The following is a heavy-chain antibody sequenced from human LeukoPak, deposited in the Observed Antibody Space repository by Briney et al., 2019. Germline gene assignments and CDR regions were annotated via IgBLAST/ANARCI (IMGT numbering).Heavy chain of an antibody. CDR2: IYIGGST. V-gene: IGHV3-53*01. CDR3: ASDISSSLGAFNI. D-gene: IGHD6-6*01. CDR1: GFTVSSCY. J-gene: IGHJ3*02. Sequence: PGGSLRLSCAASGFTVSSCYMSWVRQAPGKGLEWVSVIYIGGSTYYADSVKGRFTISRDNSKNTLYLQMNSMRAEDTAVYYCASDISSSLGAFNIWGQGTMVTVSS.